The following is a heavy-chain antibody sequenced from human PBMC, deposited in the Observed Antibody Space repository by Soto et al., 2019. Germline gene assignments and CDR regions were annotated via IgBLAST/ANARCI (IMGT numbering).Heavy chain of an antibody. CDR2: ISGSGDSP. CDR1: GFTFRSYA. CDR3: XKGAAGGTLGADDWFDP. D-gene: IGHD6-13*01. J-gene: IGHJ5*02. Sequence: GGSLRLSCAASGFTFRSYAIYWVRQAPGKGLEWVSGISGSGDSPFYAESVKGRFTIFRDNSKNTLYLQMNNLRGDDTAVYYCXKGAAGGTLGADDWFDPWGQGTLVTVSS. V-gene: IGHV3-23*01.